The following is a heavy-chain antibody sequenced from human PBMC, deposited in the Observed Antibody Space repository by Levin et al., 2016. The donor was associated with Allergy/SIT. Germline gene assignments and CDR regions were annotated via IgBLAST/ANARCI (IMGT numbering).Heavy chain of an antibody. CDR2: INPNTGGT. Sequence: ASVKVSCKASGRGFIASYMHWVRQAPGQGLEWMGWINPNTGGTNYAQNFKDRVAMTGDKSPNTVYMELRGLRTDDTAIYYCARARAGDDINCFDPWGQGTLVTVSS. CDR3: ARARAGDDINCFDP. D-gene: IGHD2-21*02. CDR1: GRGFIASY. J-gene: IGHJ5*02. V-gene: IGHV1-2*02.